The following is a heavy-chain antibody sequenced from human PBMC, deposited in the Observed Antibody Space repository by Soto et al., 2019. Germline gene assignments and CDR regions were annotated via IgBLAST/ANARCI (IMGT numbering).Heavy chain of an antibody. D-gene: IGHD6-13*01. CDR3: AKIPHSSSWYLDAFDI. V-gene: IGHV3-23*01. J-gene: IGHJ3*02. CDR2: ISGSGGST. CDR1: GFTFSSYA. Sequence: EVQLLESGGGLVQPGGSLRLSCAASGFTFSSYAMSWVRQAPGKGLEWVSAISGSGGSTYYADSVKGRFTISRDNSKNKRYLQMNSLRAEDTAVYYCAKIPHSSSWYLDAFDIWGQGTMVTVSS.